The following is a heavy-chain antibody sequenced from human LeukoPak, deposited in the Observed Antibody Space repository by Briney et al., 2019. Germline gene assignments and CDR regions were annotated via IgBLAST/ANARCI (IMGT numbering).Heavy chain of an antibody. CDR2: IYSGGTT. CDR1: GFTVSTNC. V-gene: IGHV3-53*04. CDR3: ARVHTVMGYYFDL. D-gene: IGHD5-18*01. J-gene: IGHJ4*01. Sequence: GGSLRLSCAASGFTVSTNCMTWVRQAPGKGLEWVSTIYSGGTTYYADSVMGRFTISRHNSRNTLYLQMNSLRAEDTAVYYCARVHTVMGYYFDLWGQGTLVTVPS.